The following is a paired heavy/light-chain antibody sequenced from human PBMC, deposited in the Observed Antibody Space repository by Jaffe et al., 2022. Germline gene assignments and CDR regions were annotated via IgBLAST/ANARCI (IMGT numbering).Light chain of an antibody. Sequence: EIVLTQSPGTLSLSPGERATLSCRASQSVSSSYLAWYQQKPGQAPRLLIYGASSRATGIPDRFSGSGSGTDFTLTISRLEPEDFAVYYCQQYGSSPLSITFGQGTRLEIK. V-gene: IGKV3-20*01. CDR3: QQYGSSPLSIT. CDR2: GAS. CDR1: QSVSSSY. J-gene: IGKJ5*01.
Heavy chain of an antibody. CDR2: IYHSGST. Sequence: QVQLQESGPGLVKPSGTLSLTCAVSGGSISSSNWWSWVRQPPGKGLEWIGEIYHSGSTNYNPSLKSRVTISVDKSKNQFSLKLSSVTAADTAVYYCARASGGSYDFWSGYYTGGYYFDYWGQGTLVTVSS. V-gene: IGHV4-4*02. J-gene: IGHJ4*02. CDR3: ARASGGSYDFWSGYYTGGYYFDY. D-gene: IGHD3-3*01. CDR1: GGSISSSNW.